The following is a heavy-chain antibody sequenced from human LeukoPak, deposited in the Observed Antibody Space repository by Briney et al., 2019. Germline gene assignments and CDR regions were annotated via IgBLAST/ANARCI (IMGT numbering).Heavy chain of an antibody. J-gene: IGHJ3*02. CDR3: ARVFSQWEPQGAFDI. V-gene: IGHV1-69*05. D-gene: IGHD1-26*01. CDR1: GGSFSSYA. Sequence: ASVKVSCKASGGSFSSYAISWVRQAPGQGLEWMGRIIPIFGTANYAQKFQGRVTITTDESTSTAYMELSSLRSEDTAVYYCARVFSQWEPQGAFDIWGQGTMVTVSS. CDR2: IIPIFGTA.